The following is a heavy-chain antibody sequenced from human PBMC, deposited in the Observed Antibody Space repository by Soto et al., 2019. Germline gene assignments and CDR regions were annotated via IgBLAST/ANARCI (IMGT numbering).Heavy chain of an antibody. CDR3: ARTPYGSGRRDYYYYYYMDV. J-gene: IGHJ6*03. Sequence: SETLSLTCTVSGGSISSYYWSWIRQPPGKGLEWIGYIYYSGSTNYNPSLRSRVTISVDTSKNQFSLKLSSVTAADTAVYYCARTPYGSGRRDYYYYYYMDVWGKGTTVTVSS. D-gene: IGHD3-10*01. CDR1: GGSISSYY. V-gene: IGHV4-59*01. CDR2: IYYSGST.